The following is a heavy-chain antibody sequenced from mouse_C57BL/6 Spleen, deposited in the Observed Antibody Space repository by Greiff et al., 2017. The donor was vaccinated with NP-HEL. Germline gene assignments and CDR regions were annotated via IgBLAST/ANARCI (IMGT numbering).Heavy chain of an antibody. CDR2: IWSGGST. CDR3: ARNPGSSYTWFAY. V-gene: IGHV2-2*01. CDR1: GFSLTSYG. Sequence: VKLMESGPGLVQPSQSLSITCTVSGFSLTSYGVHWVRQSPGKGLEWLGVIWSGGSTDYNAAFISRLSISKDNSKSQVFFKMNSLQADDTAIYYCARNPGSSYTWFAYWGQGTLVTVSA. J-gene: IGHJ3*01. D-gene: IGHD1-1*01.